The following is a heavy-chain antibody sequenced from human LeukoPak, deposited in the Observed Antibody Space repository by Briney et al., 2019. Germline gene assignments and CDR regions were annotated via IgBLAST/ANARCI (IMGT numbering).Heavy chain of an antibody. D-gene: IGHD2-21*02. V-gene: IGHV4-59*12. CDR2: IYYSGST. CDR3: ARAPSDSWFDP. J-gene: IGHJ5*02. Sequence: KTSETLSLTCTVSGGSISSYYWSWIRQPPGKGLEWIGYIYYSGSTYYNPSLKSRVTISVGTSKSQFSLKLSSVTAADTAVYYCARAPSDSWFDPWGQGTLVTVSS. CDR1: GGSISSYY.